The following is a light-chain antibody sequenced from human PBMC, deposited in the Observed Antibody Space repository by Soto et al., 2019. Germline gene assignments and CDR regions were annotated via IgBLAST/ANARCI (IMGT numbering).Light chain of an antibody. CDR3: QQNHSVPIT. CDR1: HSINTY. J-gene: IGKJ5*01. Sequence: DIQMTQSPSSLSASVGDRVTISCRASHSINTYVNWYLQKPGKAPDLLIYGASTLLSGVPSRFSGGGSGTDFTLTITRLHLEDFGTYYCQQNHSVPITFGQGTRLEIK. CDR2: GAS. V-gene: IGKV1-39*01.